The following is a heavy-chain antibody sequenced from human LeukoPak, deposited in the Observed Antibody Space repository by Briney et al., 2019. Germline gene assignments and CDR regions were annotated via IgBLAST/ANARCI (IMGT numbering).Heavy chain of an antibody. V-gene: IGHV4-39*01. CDR1: GGSISSSSYY. Sequence: ASETLSLTCTVSGGSISSSSYYWGWIRQPPGKGLEWIGSIYYSGSTYYNPSLKSRVTISVDTSKNQFSLKLSSVTAADTAVYYCARVGYYGSGYGYYYYMDVWGKGTTVTVSS. CDR3: ARVGYYGSGYGYYYYMDV. CDR2: IYYSGST. J-gene: IGHJ6*03. D-gene: IGHD3-10*01.